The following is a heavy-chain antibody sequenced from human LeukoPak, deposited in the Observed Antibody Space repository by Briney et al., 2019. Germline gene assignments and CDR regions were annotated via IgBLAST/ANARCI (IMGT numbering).Heavy chain of an antibody. J-gene: IGHJ4*02. D-gene: IGHD3-10*01. CDR1: GGSISSGGYY. Sequence: SETLSLTCTVSGGSISSGGYYWSWIRQHPGKGLEWIGYIYYSGSTYYNPSLKSRVTISVDTSKNQFSLKLSSVTAADTAVYYCARRSVRGVHMDYWGQGTLVTVSS. CDR3: ARRSVRGVHMDY. CDR2: IYYSGST. V-gene: IGHV4-31*03.